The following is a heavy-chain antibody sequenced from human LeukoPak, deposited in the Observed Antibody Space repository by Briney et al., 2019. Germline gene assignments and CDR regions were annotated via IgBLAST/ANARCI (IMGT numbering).Heavy chain of an antibody. CDR2: IGSSGSPI. D-gene: IGHD4-17*01. CDR3: ARPPTVTTAGYYFGY. CDR1: GFTFSDYY. Sequence: GGSLRLSCAASGFTFSDYYMSWIRQAPGKGLEWVSYIGSSGSPIYYADSVRGRFTISRDNAKNSLFLQVNCLRAEDTAVYYCARPPTVTTAGYYFGYWGQGTLVTVSS. J-gene: IGHJ4*02. V-gene: IGHV3-11*04.